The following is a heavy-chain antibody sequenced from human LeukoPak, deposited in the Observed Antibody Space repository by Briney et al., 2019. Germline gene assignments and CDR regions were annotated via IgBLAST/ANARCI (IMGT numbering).Heavy chain of an antibody. CDR2: INANSGGT. D-gene: IGHD3-9*01. CDR1: GYTFTGYY. J-gene: IGHJ4*02. Sequence: ASVKVSCKASGYTFTGYYMHWVRQAPGQGLEWMGWINANSGGTNYAQKFQGRVTMTRDTSISTAYMELSRLRSDDTAVYYCGRSSRYDIWTGYPYWGQGTLVTVSP. V-gene: IGHV1-2*02. CDR3: GRSSRYDIWTGYPY.